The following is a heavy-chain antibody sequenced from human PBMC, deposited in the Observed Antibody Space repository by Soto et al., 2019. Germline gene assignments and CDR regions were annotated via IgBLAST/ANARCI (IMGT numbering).Heavy chain of an antibody. V-gene: IGHV3-48*01. Sequence: EVQLVESGGGLVQPGGSLRLSCAASGFIFSRYNMHWVRQAPGKGLEWLSYISRSGTTMYYADSVRGRFTISRDNAKNSLYLQINTLSVEDTAVYYCARPDYYDTTGYFEDWGQGTLVTVSS. CDR1: GFIFSRYN. D-gene: IGHD3-22*01. J-gene: IGHJ4*02. CDR3: ARPDYYDTTGYFED. CDR2: ISRSGTTM.